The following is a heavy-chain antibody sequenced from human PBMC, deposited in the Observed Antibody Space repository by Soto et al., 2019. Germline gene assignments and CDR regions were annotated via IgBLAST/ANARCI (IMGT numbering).Heavy chain of an antibody. Sequence: PGESLKISCKGSGYSFTSYWIGWVRQMPGKGLEWMGIIYPGDSDTRYSPSFQGQVTISADKSISTAYLQWSSLKASDTAMYYCARHFAVYEGGYDILTGLYYWGKGTLVPVSS. D-gene: IGHD3-9*01. J-gene: IGHJ4*02. V-gene: IGHV5-51*01. CDR1: GYSFTSYW. CDR3: ARHFAVYEGGYDILTGLYY. CDR2: IYPGDSDT.